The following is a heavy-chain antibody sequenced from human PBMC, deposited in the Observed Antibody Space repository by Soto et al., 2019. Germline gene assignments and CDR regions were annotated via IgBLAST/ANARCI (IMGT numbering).Heavy chain of an antibody. CDR1: GGSISSGGYY. CDR2: IYYSGSN. V-gene: IGHV4-31*03. Sequence: QVQLQESGPGLVKPSQTLSLTGTVSGGSISSGGYYWSWIRQHPGKGLEWIGYIYYSGSNYYTPSLKSRCTITGDTSKHQCSLKLSSVTVADTAVYYCARDRLGSSWYPQDNWFDPWGQGTLVTVSS. D-gene: IGHD6-13*01. CDR3: ARDRLGSSWYPQDNWFDP. J-gene: IGHJ5*02.